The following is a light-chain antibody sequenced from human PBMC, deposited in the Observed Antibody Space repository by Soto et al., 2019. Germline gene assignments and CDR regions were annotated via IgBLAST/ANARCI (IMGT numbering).Light chain of an antibody. CDR3: GTWDTSLFVWM. V-gene: IGLV1-51*01. J-gene: IGLJ3*02. Sequence: QPVLTQPPSVSAAPGQKVIISCSGTSSNIGKNFVSWYQHFPGTAPKLLIYDNDKRPAGIPDRFSGSRSGTSATLGITGLQTGDEADYYCGTWDTSLFVWMFGGGTKLTVL. CDR2: DND. CDR1: SSNIGKNF.